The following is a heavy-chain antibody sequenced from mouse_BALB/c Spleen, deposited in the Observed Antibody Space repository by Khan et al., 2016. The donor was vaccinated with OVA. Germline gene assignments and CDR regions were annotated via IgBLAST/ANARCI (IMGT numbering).Heavy chain of an antibody. V-gene: IGHV3-5*02. CDR1: GISITSGNYR. Sequence: VQLKESGPGLVKPSQTVSLTCTVTGISITSGNYRWSWIRQFPGNKLEWIGNIYYSGTVTYNPSLTSRTTITRDPSKNQFFLEMNSLTAEDTATYYCARDYGSLYWYFDVWGAGTTVTVSS. D-gene: IGHD1-1*01. CDR2: IYYSGTV. CDR3: ARDYGSLYWYFDV. J-gene: IGHJ1*01.